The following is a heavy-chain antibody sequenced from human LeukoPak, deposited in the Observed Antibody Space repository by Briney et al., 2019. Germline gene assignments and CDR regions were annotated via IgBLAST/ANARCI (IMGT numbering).Heavy chain of an antibody. V-gene: IGHV1-18*01. CDR3: ARVPYYDILTGYEYYFDY. CDR1: GYTFTSYG. Sequence: ASVKVSCKASGYTFTSYGISWVRQAPGQGLEWMGWISAYNGNTNYAQKLQGRVTMTTDTSTSTAHMELRSLRSDDTAVYYCARVPYYDILTGYEYYFDYWGQGTLVTVSS. D-gene: IGHD3-9*01. CDR2: ISAYNGNT. J-gene: IGHJ4*02.